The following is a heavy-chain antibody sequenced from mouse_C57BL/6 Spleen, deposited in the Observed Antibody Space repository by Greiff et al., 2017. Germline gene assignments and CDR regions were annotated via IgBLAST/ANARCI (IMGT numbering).Heavy chain of an antibody. Sequence: VKLQQPGAELVMPGASVKLSCQASGYTFTRYWVAWGKQRPGQGLEWIGEIDPSDSYTNYKQKFKGKSTLTVDKSSSTAYMQLSSLTSEDSAVYYCARSGYYGSSLYYFDYWGQGTTLTVSS. J-gene: IGHJ2*01. CDR1: GYTFTRYW. CDR3: ARSGYYGSSLYYFDY. D-gene: IGHD1-1*01. V-gene: IGHV1-69*01. CDR2: IDPSDSYT.